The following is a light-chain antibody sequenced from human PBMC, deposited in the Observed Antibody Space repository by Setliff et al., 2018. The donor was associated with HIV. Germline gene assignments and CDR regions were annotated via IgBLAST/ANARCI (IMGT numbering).Light chain of an antibody. V-gene: IGLV2-14*01. CDR2: EVS. Sequence: QSALAQPASVSGSPGQSITISCTGTSSDVGGYNYVSWYQQHPGKAPQLMISEVSNRPSGVSNRFSGSKSGNTASLTISGLQAEDEADYYCSSYAITNTLPFGTGTKVTVL. CDR1: SSDVGGYNY. J-gene: IGLJ1*01. CDR3: SSYAITNTLP.